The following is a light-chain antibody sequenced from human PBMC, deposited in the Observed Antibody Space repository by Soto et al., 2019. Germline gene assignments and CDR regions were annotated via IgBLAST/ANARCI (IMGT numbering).Light chain of an antibody. J-gene: IGLJ2*01. V-gene: IGLV1-51*01. CDR2: GTN. Sequence: QSVLTQPPSVSAAPGQNVTISCSGSSSNIGNNDVLWFQQLPGAAPKLLIYGTNNRPSGIPDRFSGSKSGTSATLGITPLQTGDGADYYCATWQSGLSTVVFGGGTKLTVL. CDR1: SSNIGNND. CDR3: ATWQSGLSTVV.